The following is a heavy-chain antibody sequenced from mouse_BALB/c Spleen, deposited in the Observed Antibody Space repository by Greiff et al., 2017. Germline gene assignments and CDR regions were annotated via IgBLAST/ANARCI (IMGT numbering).Heavy chain of an antibody. CDR1: GYTFTSYY. CDR3: TRCTVRYYFDY. J-gene: IGHJ2*01. D-gene: IGHD1-1*01. CDR2: INPSNGGT. V-gene: IGHV1S81*02. Sequence: QVQLQQSGAELVKPGASVKLSCKASGYTFTSYYMYWVKQRPGQGLEWIGEINPSNGGTNFNEKFKSKATLTVDKSSSTAYMQLSSLTSEDSAVYYCTRCTVRYYFDYWGQGTTLTVSS.